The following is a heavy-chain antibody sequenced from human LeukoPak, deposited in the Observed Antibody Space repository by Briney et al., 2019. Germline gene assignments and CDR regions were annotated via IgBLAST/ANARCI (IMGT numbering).Heavy chain of an antibody. CDR3: AVLTYQLLDYYFDY. J-gene: IGHJ4*02. V-gene: IGHV3-48*01. CDR2: ISSSGSTI. Sequence: AGGSLRLSCAASGFTFSSYWMSWVRQAPGKGLEWVSYISSSGSTIYYADSVKGRFTISRDNAKNSLYLQMNSLRAEDTAVYYCAVLTYQLLDYYFDYWGQGTLVTVSS. CDR1: GFTFSSYW. D-gene: IGHD2-2*01.